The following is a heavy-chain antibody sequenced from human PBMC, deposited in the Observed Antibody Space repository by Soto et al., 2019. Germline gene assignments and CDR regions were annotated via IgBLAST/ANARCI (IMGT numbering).Heavy chain of an antibody. V-gene: IGHV4-31*03. J-gene: IGHJ4*02. CDR3: ACLRRGSYYYFDY. Sequence: SETLSLTCTVSGGSISSGGYYWSWIRQHPGKGLEWNGYIYHSGSTYYNPSLKSRVTISVDTSKNQFSLKLSSVTAADTAVYYCACLRRGSYYYFDYWGQGTLVTVSS. CDR2: IYHSGST. CDR1: GGSISSGGYY. D-gene: IGHD1-26*01.